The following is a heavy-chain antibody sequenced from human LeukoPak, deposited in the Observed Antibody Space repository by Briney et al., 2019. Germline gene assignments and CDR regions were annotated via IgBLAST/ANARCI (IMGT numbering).Heavy chain of an antibody. D-gene: IGHD2-15*01. Sequence: GGSLRLSCAASGFIFSGYSMHWVRQTPGKGLERLSTISSSSTYIFYADSVKGRFTISRDNAKNSLYLQMNSLRAEDTAVYYCAKESVVVVAAPDAFDIWGQGTMVTVSS. CDR2: ISSSSTYI. V-gene: IGHV3-21*04. CDR3: AKESVVVVAAPDAFDI. CDR1: GFIFSGYS. J-gene: IGHJ3*02.